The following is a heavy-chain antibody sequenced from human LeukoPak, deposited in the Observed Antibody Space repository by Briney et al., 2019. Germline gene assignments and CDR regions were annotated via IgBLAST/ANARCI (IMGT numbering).Heavy chain of an antibody. CDR2: ISAYNGNT. CDR3: ARTPGLAARPSDY. D-gene: IGHD3/OR15-3a*01. CDR1: GYTFTSYG. V-gene: IGHV1-18*01. Sequence: ASVKVSCKVSGYTFTSYGISRVRQAPGQGLQWMGWISAYNGNTNYAQKLQDRVTMTTDTYTSTAYMELRSLRSDDTAVYYCARTPGLAARPSDYWGQGTLVTVSS. J-gene: IGHJ4*02.